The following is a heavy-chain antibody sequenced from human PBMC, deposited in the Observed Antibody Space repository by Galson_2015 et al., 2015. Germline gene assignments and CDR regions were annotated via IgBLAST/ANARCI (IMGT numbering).Heavy chain of an antibody. CDR3: ARVGDSVDLNFAY. Sequence: CAISGDSVSSNSAGWHWIRQSPSRGLGRLGRTYYRSKWYNDYAVPVKSRITINPDTSKNQFSLQLNSVTPEDTAVYYCARVGDSVDLNFAYWGQGTLVTVSS. CDR2: TYYRSKWYN. CDR1: GDSVSSNSAG. D-gene: IGHD3-10*01. V-gene: IGHV6-1*01. J-gene: IGHJ4*02.